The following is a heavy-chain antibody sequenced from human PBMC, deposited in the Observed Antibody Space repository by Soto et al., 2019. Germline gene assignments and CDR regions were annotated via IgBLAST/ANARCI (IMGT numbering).Heavy chain of an antibody. D-gene: IGHD4-4*01. V-gene: IGHV4-39*01. CDR3: EGAGAATTSRWYFDL. CDR1: GGSISSSNY. CDR2: IYYSGST. J-gene: IGHJ2*01. Sequence: QLQLQESGPGLVKPSETLSLTCIVSGGSISSSNYWGWIRQPPGKGLEWIGTIYYSGSTYYNPSLKSRVTTAVDTYKNQFHLKLNSVTAADTAVYFCEGAGAATTSRWYFDLWGRGTLVTVSS.